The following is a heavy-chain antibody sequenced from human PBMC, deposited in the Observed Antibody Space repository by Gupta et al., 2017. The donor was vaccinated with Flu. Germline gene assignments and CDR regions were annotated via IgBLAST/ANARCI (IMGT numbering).Heavy chain of an antibody. CDR3: AKSVDWNYPWAFDI. Sequence: EVQLLESGGGLLQPGGSLRLSCAASGFTFSSYTMNWVRQAPGKGLEWVSGISGSGGGGSSGRTYHADSVTGRFTISRDDSKKMLYLQMSNLKAGDTAVYYCAKSVDWNYPWAFDIWGQGTKVTVSS. CDR1: GFTFSSYT. D-gene: IGHD1-7*01. V-gene: IGHV3-23*01. J-gene: IGHJ3*02. CDR2: ISGSGGGGSSGRT.